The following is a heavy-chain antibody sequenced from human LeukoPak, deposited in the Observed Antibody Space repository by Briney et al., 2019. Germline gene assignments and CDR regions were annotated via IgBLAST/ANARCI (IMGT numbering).Heavy chain of an antibody. CDR1: GFTFHNTW. V-gene: IGHV3-15*07. CDR2: IKTETDGGTT. J-gene: IGHJ4*02. D-gene: IGHD3-22*01. Sequence: PGGSLRLSCAGSGFTFHNTWLNWVRQAPGKGLEWVGRIKTETDGGTTEYAAPVKDTFTTTRDDSKKTVYLQMNSLKTEDTAVYFCTTLITPRGGYWGQGTLVTVSS. CDR3: TTLITPRGGY.